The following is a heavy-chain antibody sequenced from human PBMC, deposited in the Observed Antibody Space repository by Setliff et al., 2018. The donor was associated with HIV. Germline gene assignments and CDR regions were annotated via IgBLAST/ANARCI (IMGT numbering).Heavy chain of an antibody. D-gene: IGHD2-21*01. CDR2: INPRGGST. J-gene: IGHJ3*01. CDR1: GYAFTTYY. CDR3: AREPISXXGFVGGGIXFDX. V-gene: IGHV1-46*01. Sequence: GASVKVSCKASGYAFTTYYMHWXXXXXGXXXEWMGIINPRGGSTTYAXXLQGXVTMTRXXXTSTVYMALSSRRSEDTAVYYCAREPISXXGFVGGGIXFDXWGX.